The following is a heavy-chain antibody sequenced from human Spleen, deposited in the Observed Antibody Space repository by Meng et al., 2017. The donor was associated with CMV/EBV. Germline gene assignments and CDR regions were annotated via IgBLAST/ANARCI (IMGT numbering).Heavy chain of an antibody. CDR2: INHSGST. J-gene: IGHJ4*02. D-gene: IGHD3-22*01. CDR1: GGSFSGYY. V-gene: IGHV4-34*01. Sequence: QVQPQQVGAGLLKPAESLYPTCAVYGGSFSGYYWSWIRQPPGKGLEWIGEINHSGSTNYNPSLKSRVTISVDTSKNQFSLKLISVTAADTAVYYCARARGVSGGYYYGLGYWGQGTLVTVSS. CDR3: ARARGVSGGYYYGLGY.